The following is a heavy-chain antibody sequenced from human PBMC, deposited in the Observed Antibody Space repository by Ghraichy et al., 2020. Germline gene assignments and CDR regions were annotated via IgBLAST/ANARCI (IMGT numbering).Heavy chain of an antibody. D-gene: IGHD3/OR15-3a*01. CDR2: VRRETDGGTG. CDR3: TTEGDGSTYGFQY. CDR1: GFAFSDAW. J-gene: IGHJ4*02. V-gene: IGHV3-15*01. Sequence: GGSLRLSCAASGFAFSDAWMSWVRLSPGKGLEWVGRVRRETDGGTGDYILPVKGRFNISSDESRNTASLQMNILTIDDTAVYYDTTEGDGSTYGFQYWGQGTLVIVSS.